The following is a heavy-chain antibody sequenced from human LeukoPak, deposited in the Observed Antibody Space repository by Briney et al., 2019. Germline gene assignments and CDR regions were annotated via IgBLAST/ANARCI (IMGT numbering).Heavy chain of an antibody. CDR2: ISYDGSNK. CDR3: AKDEGDMVRGVFYFDY. V-gene: IGHV3-30*18. Sequence: SGGSLRLSCAASGFTFSSYGMHWVRQAPGKGLEWVAVISYDGSNKYYADSVKGRFTISRDNSKNTLYLQMNSLRAEDTAVYYCAKDEGDMVRGVFYFDYWGQGTLVTVSS. J-gene: IGHJ4*02. D-gene: IGHD3-10*01. CDR1: GFTFSSYG.